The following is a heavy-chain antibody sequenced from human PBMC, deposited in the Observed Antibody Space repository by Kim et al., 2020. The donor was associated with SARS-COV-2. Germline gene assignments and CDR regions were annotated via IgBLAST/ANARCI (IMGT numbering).Heavy chain of an antibody. D-gene: IGHD5-18*01. V-gene: IGHV3-15*01. J-gene: IGHJ4*02. CDR1: GFTFSNAW. CDR3: TTDGLSDTAMVNY. Sequence: GGSLRLSCAASGFTFSNAWMSWVRQAPGKGLEWVGRIKSKTDGGTTDYAAPVKGRFTISRDDSKNTLYLQMNSLKTEDTAVYYCTTDGLSDTAMVNYWGQGTLVTVSS. CDR2: IKSKTDGGTT.